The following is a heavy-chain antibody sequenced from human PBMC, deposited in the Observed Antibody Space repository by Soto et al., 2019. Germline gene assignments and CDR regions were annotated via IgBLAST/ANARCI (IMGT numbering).Heavy chain of an antibody. CDR1: GYTFTSYY. J-gene: IGHJ3*02. CDR3: ARRHHSYFDWSEGDAFDI. Sequence: GASVKVSCKASGYTFTSYYMHWVRQAPGQGLEWMRIINPSGGSTSYAQKFQGRVTMTRDTSTSTVYIELSSLRSEDTAVYYCARRHHSYFDWSEGDAFDIWGQGTMVTVSS. D-gene: IGHD3-9*01. CDR2: INPSGGST. V-gene: IGHV1-46*03.